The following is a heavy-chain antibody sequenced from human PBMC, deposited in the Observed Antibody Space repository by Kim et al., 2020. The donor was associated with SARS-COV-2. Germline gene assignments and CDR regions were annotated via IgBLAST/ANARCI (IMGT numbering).Heavy chain of an antibody. J-gene: IGHJ6*02. D-gene: IGHD3-10*01. CDR2: IKQDGSDK. V-gene: IGHV3-7*03. Sequence: GGSLRLSCAASGFTFSTYWMTWVRQAPGKGLEWVANIKQDGSDKYYVDSVKGRFIISRDNAKNSLYLQMNSLRAEDTAVYYCASQGRGVGWFYHYGMDVWGQGTTVTVSS. CDR3: ASQGRGVGWFYHYGMDV. CDR1: GFTFSTYW.